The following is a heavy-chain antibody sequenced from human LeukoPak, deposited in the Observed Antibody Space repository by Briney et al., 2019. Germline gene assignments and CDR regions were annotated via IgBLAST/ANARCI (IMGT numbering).Heavy chain of an antibody. CDR2: MSNSGSII. Sequence: GGSLRLSCEASGFSFADHYMSWIRQAPGKGLEWVSYMSNSGSIIYYADSVKGRFTISRDNTKTFLYLQMNSLRDEDTAVYYCARLGFGEYYFHYYMDVWGKGTAVTVSS. CDR1: GFSFADHY. J-gene: IGHJ6*03. CDR3: ARLGFGEYYFHYYMDV. V-gene: IGHV3-11*01. D-gene: IGHD3-10*01.